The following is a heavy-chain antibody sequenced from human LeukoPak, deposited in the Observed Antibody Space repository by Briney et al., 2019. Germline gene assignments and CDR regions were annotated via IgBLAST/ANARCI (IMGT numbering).Heavy chain of an antibody. Sequence: KPGGSLRLSCAASGFTFSSYSMNWVRQAPGKGLEWVSSISSSSSYIYYADSVKGRFTISRDNAKNSLYLQMNSLRAEDTAVYYCARTYYYDSSGYYYYYYYGMDVWGQGTTVTVSS. CDR3: ARTYYYDSSGYYYYYYYGMDV. J-gene: IGHJ6*02. CDR1: GFTFSSYS. V-gene: IGHV3-21*01. D-gene: IGHD3-22*01. CDR2: ISSSSSYI.